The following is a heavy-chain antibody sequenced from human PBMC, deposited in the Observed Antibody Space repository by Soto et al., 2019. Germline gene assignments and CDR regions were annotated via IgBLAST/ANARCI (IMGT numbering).Heavy chain of an antibody. V-gene: IGHV3-23*01. Sequence: EVQLLESGGGLVQPGGSLRLSCTASGFTFSDSAMTWVRQAPGKGLEWVSISSAAGRSTYHAYSVRGRFTISRDNSRNTLYLRMTSLRADNTAVDYCATNGPWLDVQLDSWGQGTQVTVSS. D-gene: IGHD6-19*01. CDR3: ATNGPWLDVQLDS. CDR1: GFTFSDSA. CDR2: SSAAGRST. J-gene: IGHJ4*02.